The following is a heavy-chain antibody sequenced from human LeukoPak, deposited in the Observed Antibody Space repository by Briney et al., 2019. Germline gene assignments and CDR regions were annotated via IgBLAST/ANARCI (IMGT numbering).Heavy chain of an antibody. V-gene: IGHV3-23*01. J-gene: IGHJ4*02. Sequence: GGSLRLSCAASGFTFSSYAMSWVRQAPGKGLEWVSAISGSGGSTYYADSVKGRFTLSRDNSKNALYLQMNSLGAEDTAVYYCAKDGGEGAVARYYFDYWGQGTLVTVSS. D-gene: IGHD6-19*01. CDR3: AKDGGEGAVARYYFDY. CDR2: ISGSGGST. CDR1: GFTFSSYA.